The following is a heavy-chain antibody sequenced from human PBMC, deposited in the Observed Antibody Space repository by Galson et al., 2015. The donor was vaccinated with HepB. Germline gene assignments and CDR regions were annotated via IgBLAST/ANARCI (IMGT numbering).Heavy chain of an antibody. V-gene: IGHV3-20*01. J-gene: IGHJ6*03. CDR2: INWNGGST. CDR3: ARDPDYYDSSGYRYYYYYMDV. D-gene: IGHD3-22*01. Sequence: SLRLSCAASGFTFDDYGMSWVRQAPGKGLEWVSGINWNGGSTGYADSVKGRFTISRDNAKNSLYLQMNSLRAEDTALYHCARDPDYYDSSGYRYYYYYMDVWGKGTTVTVSS. CDR1: GFTFDDYG.